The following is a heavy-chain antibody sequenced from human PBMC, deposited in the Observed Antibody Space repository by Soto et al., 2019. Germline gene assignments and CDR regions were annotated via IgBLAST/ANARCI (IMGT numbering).Heavy chain of an antibody. D-gene: IGHD1-26*01. CDR1: GGSFSGYY. Sequence: PSETLSLTCAVYGGSFSGYYWSWIRQPPGKGLEWIGEINHSGSTNYNPSLKSRVTISVDTSKNQFSLKLSSVTAADTAVYYCATDTPGATLVVYFDYWGQGTLVTVSS. CDR2: INHSGST. J-gene: IGHJ4*02. V-gene: IGHV4-34*01. CDR3: ATDTPGATLVVYFDY.